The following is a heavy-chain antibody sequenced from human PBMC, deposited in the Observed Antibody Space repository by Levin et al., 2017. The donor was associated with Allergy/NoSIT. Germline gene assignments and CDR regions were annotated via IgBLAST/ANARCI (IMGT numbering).Heavy chain of an antibody. Sequence: LSLTCAASGFTFSTSSMNWVRQAPGQGLEWISYISISSSPIYYADSVKGRFTISRDNAKKSLYLQMNSLRDEDTAVYYCARASTDGPYYYYMDVWGKGTTVTVSS. D-gene: IGHD5-24*01. CDR2: ISISSSPI. CDR3: ARASTDGPYYYYMDV. J-gene: IGHJ6*03. CDR1: GFTFSTSS. V-gene: IGHV3-48*02.